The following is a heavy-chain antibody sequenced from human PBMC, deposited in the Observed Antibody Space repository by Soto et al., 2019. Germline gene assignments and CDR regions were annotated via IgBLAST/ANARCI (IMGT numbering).Heavy chain of an antibody. J-gene: IGHJ4*02. CDR1: GGSISSGDFY. CDR2: IYYSGNT. CDR3: ARARRYSHALYY. Sequence: SETLSLTCTVSGGSISSGDFYWSWIRQPPGKGLEWIGYIYYSGNTYYNPSLKSRVTISVDTSKNQFSLKLSSVTAADTAVFFCARARRYSHALYYWGQGTLVTVSS. V-gene: IGHV4-30-4*01. D-gene: IGHD4-4*01.